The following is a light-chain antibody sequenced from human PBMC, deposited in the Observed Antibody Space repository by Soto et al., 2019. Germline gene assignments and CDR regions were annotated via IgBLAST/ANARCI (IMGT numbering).Light chain of an antibody. CDR2: DAS. CDR3: QQYNSSPYT. CDR1: QSISSW. Sequence: DIQMTQSPSTLSASVGDRVTITCRASQSISSWLAWYQQKPGKAPKLLIYDASSLESGVPSRFGGSGSGTEFTLTISSLQPDDFATYYCQQYNSSPYTFGQGTKLEIK. J-gene: IGKJ2*01. V-gene: IGKV1-5*01.